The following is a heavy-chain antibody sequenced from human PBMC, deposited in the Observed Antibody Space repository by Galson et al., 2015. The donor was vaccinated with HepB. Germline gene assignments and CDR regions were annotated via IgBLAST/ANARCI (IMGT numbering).Heavy chain of an antibody. V-gene: IGHV3-21*01. D-gene: IGHD2-2*01. CDR3: ARSEYQPYYFDY. J-gene: IGHJ4*02. Sequence: SLRLSCAASGFTFSSYSMNWVRQAPGKGLEWVSSISSSSSYIKYADSVEGRFTTSRGNARNSLYLQMNSLRAEDTAVYYCARSEYQPYYFDYWGQGTLVTVSS. CDR2: ISSSSSYI. CDR1: GFTFSSYS.